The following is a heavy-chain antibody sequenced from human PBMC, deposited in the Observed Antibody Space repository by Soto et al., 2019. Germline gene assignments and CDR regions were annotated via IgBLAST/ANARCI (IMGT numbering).Heavy chain of an antibody. J-gene: IGHJ6*02. CDR1: GVTFSNAA. CDR2: IIPIFGGA. D-gene: IGHD2-15*01. CDR3: ARGVEYRHQAATTEYFGMDV. V-gene: IGHV1-69*01. Sequence: VQVVQSEAEAKQPGSSVKLSCKVSGVTFSNAAFSWVRQAPGQGREWMGGIIPIFGGAKYAQKFQARVKITADEMTDILYMEVTSLRIDNTAVYSCARGVEYRHQAATTEYFGMDVWGQGTTVTVSS.